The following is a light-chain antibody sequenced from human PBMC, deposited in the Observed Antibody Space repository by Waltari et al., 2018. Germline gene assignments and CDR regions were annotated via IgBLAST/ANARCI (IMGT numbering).Light chain of an antibody. Sequence: SFELTQPPSVSVSPGQPARIPCSGDKLGDRYTSWYQQRSGWSPVLILYQDNKRPSGIPGRFSGSNSGDTATLTISGTQASDEADYYCQAWDSRSWVFGTGTTLTVL. CDR2: QDN. J-gene: IGLJ3*02. CDR3: QAWDSRSWV. CDR1: KLGDRY. V-gene: IGLV3-1*01.